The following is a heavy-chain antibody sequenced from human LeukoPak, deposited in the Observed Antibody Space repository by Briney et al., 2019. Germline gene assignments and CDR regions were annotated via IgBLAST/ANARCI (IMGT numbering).Heavy chain of an antibody. D-gene: IGHD3-3*01. V-gene: IGHV4-30-2*01. CDR2: IYHSGST. Sequence: SQTLSLTCTVSGGSISSGGYYWSWIRQPPGKGLEWIGYIYHSGSTYYNPSLKSRVTISVDRSKNQFSLKLSSVTAADTAVYYCAREVFGVVTPYYYMDVWGKGTTVTVSS. CDR1: GGSISSGGYY. J-gene: IGHJ6*03. CDR3: AREVFGVVTPYYYMDV.